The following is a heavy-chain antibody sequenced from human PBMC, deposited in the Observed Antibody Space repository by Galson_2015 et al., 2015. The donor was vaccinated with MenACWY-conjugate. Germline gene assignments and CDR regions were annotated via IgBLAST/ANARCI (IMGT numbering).Heavy chain of an antibody. CDR3: ASAYDGNFHWGD. CDR1: GYSITNYW. V-gene: IGHV5-51*01. J-gene: IGHJ4*02. Sequence: QSGAEVKKPGESLKISCKGSGYSITNYWIGWVRQMPGKGLEWMGIIYLVNSITKYNPSFQGQVTVSADRAISTAYLQWTSLQASDTAIYYCASAYDGNFHWGDRGQGTLVTVSS. D-gene: IGHD2-21*02. CDR2: IYLVNSIT.